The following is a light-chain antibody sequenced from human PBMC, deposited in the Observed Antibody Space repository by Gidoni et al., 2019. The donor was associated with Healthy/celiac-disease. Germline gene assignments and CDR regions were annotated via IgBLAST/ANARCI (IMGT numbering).Light chain of an antibody. J-gene: IGLJ2*01. CDR2: EVS. V-gene: IGLV2-23*02. Sequence: QSALTQPASVSGSPGQSITISCTGTSSDVGSYNLVSWYQQPPGKAPKLMIYEVSTRPSGVSNRFSGSKSGNTASLTISGLQAEDEADYYCCAYAGSSTWVFGGGTKLTVL. CDR3: CAYAGSSTWV. CDR1: SSDVGSYNL.